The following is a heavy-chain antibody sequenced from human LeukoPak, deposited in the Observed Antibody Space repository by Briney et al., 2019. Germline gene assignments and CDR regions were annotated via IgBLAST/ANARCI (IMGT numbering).Heavy chain of an antibody. CDR1: GGSFSGYY. CDR2: ISRRGNT. Sequence: PSETLSLTCAVYGGSFSGYYWSWIRQPPGKGLEWIGQISRRGNTNYNPSLKSRVTISVDTSKNQLSLKLSTVTAADTALYYCTRHGKYYFDYWGQGTLVTVSS. CDR3: TRHGKYYFDY. V-gene: IGHV4-34*01. J-gene: IGHJ4*02.